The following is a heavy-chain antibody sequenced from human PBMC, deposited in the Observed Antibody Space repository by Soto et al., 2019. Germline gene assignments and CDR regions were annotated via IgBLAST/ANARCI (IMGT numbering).Heavy chain of an antibody. V-gene: IGHV1-69*06. J-gene: IGHJ4*02. CDR2: SFPIFGTA. CDR3: ATGGTHYYASSGHAFES. D-gene: IGHD3-22*01. Sequence: QVQLVQSGAEVKKPGSSVKVSCKASGGTFDIYGFNWARQAPGRGLEWLGTSFPIFGTADYAQKFEGRVSITADKSTSTAYMQLRSLTSQDTAMYYCATGGTHYYASSGHAFESWRQGTLITVSS. CDR1: GGTFDIYG.